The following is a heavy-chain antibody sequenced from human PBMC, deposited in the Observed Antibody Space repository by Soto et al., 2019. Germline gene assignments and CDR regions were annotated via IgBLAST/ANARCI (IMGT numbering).Heavy chain of an antibody. D-gene: IGHD4-17*01. CDR1: GFTFSDSA. CDR2: IRSKANNYAT. Sequence: GGSLRLSCAASGFTFSDSAMHWVRQASGIGLEWVGRIRSKANNYATAYDASVKVRFTISRDASKNTAYLQMNSLKTVDTAVYYCTSMTTVVRYGMDVWGQGTTVTVSS. CDR3: TSMTTVVRYGMDV. J-gene: IGHJ6*02. V-gene: IGHV3-73*01.